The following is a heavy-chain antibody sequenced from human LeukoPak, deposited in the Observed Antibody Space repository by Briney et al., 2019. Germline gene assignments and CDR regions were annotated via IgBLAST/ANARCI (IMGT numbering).Heavy chain of an antibody. CDR1: GYTITSYA. J-gene: IGHJ3*02. D-gene: IGHD3-16*02. V-gene: IGHV1-69*05. CDR3: ATNIFVWGSYRPQGAFDI. Sequence: ASVKVSCKASGYTITSYAISWVRQAPGQGLEWMGGIIPIVGTANYAHKFQGSVTSTTDESTRTAYMELSSLRSEDTALYYCATNIFVWGSYRPQGAFDIWGQGTMVTLSS. CDR2: IIPIVGTA.